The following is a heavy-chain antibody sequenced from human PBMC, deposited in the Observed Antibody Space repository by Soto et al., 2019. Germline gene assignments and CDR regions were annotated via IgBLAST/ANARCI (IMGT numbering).Heavy chain of an antibody. Sequence: SETLSLTCTVSGGSISSYYWSWIRQPPGKGLEWIGYIYYSGSTNYNPSLKSRVTISVDTSKNQFSLKLSSVTAADTAVYYCARYSSSWHHWFDPWGQGTLVTVSS. CDR2: IYYSGST. CDR3: ARYSSSWHHWFDP. V-gene: IGHV4-59*01. J-gene: IGHJ5*02. D-gene: IGHD6-13*01. CDR1: GGSISSYY.